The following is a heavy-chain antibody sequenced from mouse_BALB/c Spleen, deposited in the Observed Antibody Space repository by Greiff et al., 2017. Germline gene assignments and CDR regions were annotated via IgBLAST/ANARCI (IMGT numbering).Heavy chain of an antibody. CDR2: ISSGGSYT. Sequence: EVNVVESGGGLVKPGGSLKLSCAASGFTFSSYTMSWVRQTPEKRLEWVATISSGGSYTYYPDSVKGRFTISRDNAKNTLYLQMSSLKSEDTAMYYCTREGTGDYFDYWGQGTTLTVSS. D-gene: IGHD3-3*01. J-gene: IGHJ2*01. V-gene: IGHV5-6-4*01. CDR1: GFTFSSYT. CDR3: TREGTGDYFDY.